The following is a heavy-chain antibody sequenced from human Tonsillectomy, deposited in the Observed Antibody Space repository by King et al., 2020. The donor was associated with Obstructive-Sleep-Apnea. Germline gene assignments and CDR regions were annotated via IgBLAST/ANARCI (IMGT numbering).Heavy chain of an antibody. CDR2: IIPIFGTA. CDR3: ASTHYEGNSGRRDY. J-gene: IGHJ4*02. D-gene: IGHD4-23*01. V-gene: IGHV1-69*01. CDR1: GGTFTSYT. Sequence: VQLVQSGAEVKKPGSSVKVSCKASGGTFTSYTINWVRQAPGQGLEWMGGIIPIFGTANYAQRFQGRVTITADESTSTAYMELNSLRSEDTAGYYCASTHYEGNSGRRDYWGQGTLVTVSS.